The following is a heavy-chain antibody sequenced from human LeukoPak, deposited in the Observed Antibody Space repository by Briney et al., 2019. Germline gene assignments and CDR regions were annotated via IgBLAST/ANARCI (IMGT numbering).Heavy chain of an antibody. V-gene: IGHV3-66*04. J-gene: IGHJ3*02. CDR2: IYSGGST. CDR3: AKPVVAARDAFDI. CDR1: GFTVSSNY. D-gene: IGHD2-15*01. Sequence: GGSLRLSCAASGFTVSSNYMSWVRQAPGKGLEWVSVIYSGGSTYYADSVKGRFTISRDNSKNTLYLQMNSLRAEDTAVYYCAKPVVAARDAFDIWGQGTMVTVSS.